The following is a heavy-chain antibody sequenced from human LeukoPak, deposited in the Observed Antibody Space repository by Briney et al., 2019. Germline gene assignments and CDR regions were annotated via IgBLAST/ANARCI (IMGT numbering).Heavy chain of an antibody. J-gene: IGHJ4*02. CDR2: IKPDGSEK. Sequence: GGSLRLSCAASGFTFRNYWMNWVRQAPGKGLEWVANIKPDGSEKRYVDSVKGRITISRDNAKNSLYLQMNSLRAEDTAVYYCARVVGTDEGADYWGQGTLVTVSS. V-gene: IGHV3-7*04. CDR3: ARVVGTDEGADY. D-gene: IGHD1-7*01. CDR1: GFTFRNYW.